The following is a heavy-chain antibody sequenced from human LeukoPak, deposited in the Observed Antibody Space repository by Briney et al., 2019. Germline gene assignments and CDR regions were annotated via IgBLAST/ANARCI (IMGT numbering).Heavy chain of an antibody. J-gene: IGHJ4*02. CDR2: INHSGST. CDR3: ARPRFFRLPAAYDY. CDR1: GGSFSGYY. D-gene: IGHD2-2*01. Sequence: SETLSLTCAVYGGSFSGYYWSWIRQPPGKGLEWIGEINHSGSTNYNPSLKSRVTISVDTSKNQFSLKLSSVTAADTAVYYCARPRFFRLPAAYDYWGQGTLVTVSS. V-gene: IGHV4-34*01.